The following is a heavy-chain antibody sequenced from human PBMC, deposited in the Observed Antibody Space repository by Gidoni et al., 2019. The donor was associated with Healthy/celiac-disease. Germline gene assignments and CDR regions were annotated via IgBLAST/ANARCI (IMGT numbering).Heavy chain of an antibody. CDR1: GGPISSSSHY. D-gene: IGHD6-13*01. J-gene: IGHJ5*02. CDR2: VYYSGST. Sequence: QLQLQESRPGLVKPSETRSLTCTVTGGPISSSSHYWGGIRQPPGKGLEWIGSVYYSGSTYYNPSLESRVNISVDTSKNHFSLKLSSVTAADTAVYYCRADSSSWYQQRGPSESWFDPWGQGTLVTVSS. V-gene: IGHV4-39*01. CDR3: RADSSSWYQQRGPSESWFDP.